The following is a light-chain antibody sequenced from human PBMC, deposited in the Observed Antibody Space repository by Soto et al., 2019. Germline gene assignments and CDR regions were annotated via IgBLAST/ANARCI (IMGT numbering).Light chain of an antibody. CDR1: QSISSW. CDR2: DAS. Sequence: DIQMSQSPSTLSASGGDRVTITCRASQSISSWLAWYQQKPGKAPKLLIYDASSLQSGVPSRFSGSGSGTEFTLTISSLQPDDFATYYCQQYDSYSPYTFGQGTKLEIK. J-gene: IGKJ2*01. CDR3: QQYDSYSPYT. V-gene: IGKV1-5*01.